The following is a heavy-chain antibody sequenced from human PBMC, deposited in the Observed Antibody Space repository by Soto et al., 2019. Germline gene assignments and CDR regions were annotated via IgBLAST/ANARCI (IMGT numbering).Heavy chain of an antibody. V-gene: IGHV3-30-3*01. D-gene: IGHD2-2*01. CDR1: GFTFSSYA. J-gene: IGHJ6*02. CDR3: ARDGGNIVVVPAAPYYYYYGMDV. Sequence: GGSLRLSCAASGFTFSSYAMHWVRQAPGKGLEWVAVISYDGSNKYYADSVKGRFTISRDNSKNTLYLQMNSLRAEDTAVDYCARDGGNIVVVPAAPYYYYYGMDVWGQGTTVTVSS. CDR2: ISYDGSNK.